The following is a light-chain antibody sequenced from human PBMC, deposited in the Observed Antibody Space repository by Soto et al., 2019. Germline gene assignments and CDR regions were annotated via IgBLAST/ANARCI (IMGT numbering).Light chain of an antibody. CDR2: NTN. J-gene: IGLJ2*01. V-gene: IGLV7-46*01. Sequence: QAVVTQEPSLTVSPGGTVTLTCDSSTGAVTSSHFCYWIQQKPGQAPRTLIYNTNNKHSWTPARFSGSLLGGKAALTLSGAQPEDEADYYGLLAYSGARVSGGGTKLTVL. CDR1: TGAVTSSHF. CDR3: LLAYSGARV.